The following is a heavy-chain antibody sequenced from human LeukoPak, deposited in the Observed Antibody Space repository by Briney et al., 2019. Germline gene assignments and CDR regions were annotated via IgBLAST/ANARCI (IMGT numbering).Heavy chain of an antibody. CDR3: ARGEGGSYYYYYGMDV. V-gene: IGHV1-46*01. J-gene: IGHJ6*02. CDR2: INPSGGST. Sequence: ASVKVSCKASGYTFTSYYMHWVRQAPGQGLEWMGIINPSGGSTSYAQKFQGRVTMTRDTSTSTVYMELSSLRSEDTAVYYCARGEGGSYYYYYGMDVWGQGTTVTVSS. D-gene: IGHD1-26*01. CDR1: GYTFTSYY.